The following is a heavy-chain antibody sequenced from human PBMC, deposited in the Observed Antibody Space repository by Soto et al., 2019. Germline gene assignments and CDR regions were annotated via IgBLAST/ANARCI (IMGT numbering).Heavy chain of an antibody. J-gene: IGHJ6*02. CDR2: ISWNSGRI. CDR1: GFTFDDYA. Sequence: EMQLVESGGGLVQPGMSLRLSCAASGFTFDDYAMYWVRQVPGKGLEWVSGISWNSGRIGYADSVKGRFTISRDNGKNSLYLQMNSLRPEDTALYYCTKARLWGGDGYNSYYYNAMDVWGQGTTVTVSS. CDR3: TKARLWGGDGYNSYYYNAMDV. V-gene: IGHV3-9*01. D-gene: IGHD3-16*01.